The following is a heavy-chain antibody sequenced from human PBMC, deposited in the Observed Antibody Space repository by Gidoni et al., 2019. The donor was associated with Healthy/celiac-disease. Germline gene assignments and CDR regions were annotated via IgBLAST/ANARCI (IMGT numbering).Heavy chain of an antibody. D-gene: IGHD2-2*01. Sequence: QVQLVQSGAEVKKPGASVKVSCKASGYTFTSYGISWVRQAPGQGLEWMGWISAYNGNTNYAQKLQGRVTMTTDTSTSTAYMELRSLRSDDTAVYYCARDDDQAVPAYNYYYYGMDVWGQGTTVTVSS. CDR2: ISAYNGNT. CDR3: ARDDDQAVPAYNYYYYGMDV. V-gene: IGHV1-18*01. CDR1: GYTFTSYG. J-gene: IGHJ6*02.